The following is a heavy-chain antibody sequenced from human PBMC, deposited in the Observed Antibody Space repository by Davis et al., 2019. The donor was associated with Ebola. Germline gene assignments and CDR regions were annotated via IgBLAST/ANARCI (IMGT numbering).Heavy chain of an antibody. J-gene: IGHJ4*02. CDR3: AASAGTVGKFDF. CDR1: GYTFTSYA. V-gene: IGHV1-58*02. D-gene: IGHD1-14*01. CDR2: IVVGSGST. Sequence: SVKVSCKASGYTFTSYAMHWVRQARGQRLEWMGGIVVGSGSTTYAQKFRERLTMTRDMSTSTAYMELSSLRFEDTAVYYCAASAGTVGKFDFWGQGTLVTVSS.